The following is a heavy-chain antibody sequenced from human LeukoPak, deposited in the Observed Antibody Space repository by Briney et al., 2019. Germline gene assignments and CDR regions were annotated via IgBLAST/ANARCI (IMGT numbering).Heavy chain of an antibody. CDR1: GGSFSDYF. D-gene: IGHD1-26*01. CDR3: ARGVGPTTAQSTFDY. J-gene: IGHJ4*02. Sequence: KPSETLSLTCSVYGGSFSDYFWSWIRQPPGKGLEWIGEIRHSGSTTYNPSLESRVTISLDTSKNQLSLKLTSVTAADTAVYYCARGVGPTTAQSTFDYWGQGALVTVSS. V-gene: IGHV4-34*01. CDR2: IRHSGST.